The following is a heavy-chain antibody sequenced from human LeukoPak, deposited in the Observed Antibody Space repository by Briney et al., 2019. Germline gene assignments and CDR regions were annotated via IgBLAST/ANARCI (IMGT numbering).Heavy chain of an antibody. Sequence: PSETLSLTCTVSGGSISSSSYYWGWLRQPPGKGLEWIGSIYYSGSTYYNPSLKSRVTISVDTSKNQFSLKLSSVTAADTAVYYCASQPYYYGSGSYYLDYWGQGTLVTVSS. CDR1: GGSISSSSYY. V-gene: IGHV4-39*07. D-gene: IGHD3-10*01. CDR3: ASQPYYYGSGSYYLDY. J-gene: IGHJ4*02. CDR2: IYYSGST.